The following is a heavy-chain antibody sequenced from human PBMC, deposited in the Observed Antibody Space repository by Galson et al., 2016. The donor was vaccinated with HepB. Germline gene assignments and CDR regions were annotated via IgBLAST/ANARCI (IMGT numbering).Heavy chain of an antibody. D-gene: IGHD2-21*02. CDR3: AKLDCGRDCPRDD. CDR2: XXSXXXNK. J-gene: IGHJ4*02. V-gene: IGHV3-30*02. Sequence: SLRLSCAASGFTFSRYGMHWVRQAPGKGXXXVAXXXSXXXNKXXXDSEEXRFALSRXXXKNTLXQKMNXLXVETTAVYYCAKLDCGRDCPRDDWGQGTLVTVSX. CDR1: GFTFSRYG.